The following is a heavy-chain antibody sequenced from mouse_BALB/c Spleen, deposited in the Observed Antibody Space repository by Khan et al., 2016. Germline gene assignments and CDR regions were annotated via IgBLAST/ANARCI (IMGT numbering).Heavy chain of an antibody. Sequence: EVQLQESGPGLVKPSQSLSLTCTVTGYSITSDYAWNWIRQFPGNKLEWMGYISYSGNTSYNPSLKSRFSITRDTSKNQFFLQLNSVTTEDTATYDCARLMITGWFAYWGQGTLVTVSA. J-gene: IGHJ3*01. CDR2: ISYSGNT. D-gene: IGHD2-4*01. CDR3: ARLMITGWFAY. CDR1: GYSITSDYA. V-gene: IGHV3-2*02.